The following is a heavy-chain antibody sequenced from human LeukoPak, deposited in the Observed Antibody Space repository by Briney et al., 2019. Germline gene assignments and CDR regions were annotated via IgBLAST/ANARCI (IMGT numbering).Heavy chain of an antibody. CDR2: IYYSGST. V-gene: IGHV4-59*01. D-gene: IGHD3-22*01. CDR3: ARSPRYYDSSGYYHYFDY. J-gene: IGHJ4*02. Sequence: PSETLSLTCTVSGGSISSYYWSWIRQPPGKGLEWIGYIYYSGSTNYNPSLKSRVTISVDTSKNQFSLKLSSVTAADTAVYYCARSPRYYDSSGYYHYFDYWGQGTLVTVSS. CDR1: GGSISSYY.